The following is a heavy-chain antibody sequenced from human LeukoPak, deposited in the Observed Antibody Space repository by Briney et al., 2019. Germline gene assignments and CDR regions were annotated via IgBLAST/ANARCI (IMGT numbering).Heavy chain of an antibody. V-gene: IGHV1-58*02. CDR1: GFTFTSSA. CDR3: AADGVVAHHNWFDP. D-gene: IGHD2-15*01. J-gene: IGHJ5*02. Sequence: ASVKVSCKASGFTFTSSAMQWVRQARGQRLGWIGWIVVGSGNTNYAQKFQERVTITRDMSTSTAYMELSSLRSEDTAVYYCAADGVVAHHNWFDPWGQGTLVTVSS. CDR2: IVVGSGNT.